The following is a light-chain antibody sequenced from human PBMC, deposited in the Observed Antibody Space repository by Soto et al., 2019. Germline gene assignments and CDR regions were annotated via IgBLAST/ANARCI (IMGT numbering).Light chain of an antibody. V-gene: IGKV3-15*01. Sequence: EIVMTQSPATLSVSPGEGATLSCRASHSVTSDLAWYQQKPGQAPRLFIYGPSTRATGIPARFSGSGSGTEFTLTISNLQSEDFAIYYCQQYSNWPWTFGQGTKV. CDR3: QQYSNWPWT. CDR1: HSVTSD. CDR2: GPS. J-gene: IGKJ1*01.